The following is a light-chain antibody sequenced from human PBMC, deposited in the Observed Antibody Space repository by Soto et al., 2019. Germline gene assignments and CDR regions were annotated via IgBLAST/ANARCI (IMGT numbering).Light chain of an antibody. CDR1: QSVSSY. J-gene: IGKJ1*01. CDR3: QQRADWPWT. Sequence: EIVLTQSPATLSLSPGERATLSCRASQSVSSYLAWYQQKPGQAPRLLIYDASNRATGIPARFSASGSGTDFTRAISSLEPEDFAIYYCQQRADWPWTLGQGTKVDIK. CDR2: DAS. V-gene: IGKV3-11*01.